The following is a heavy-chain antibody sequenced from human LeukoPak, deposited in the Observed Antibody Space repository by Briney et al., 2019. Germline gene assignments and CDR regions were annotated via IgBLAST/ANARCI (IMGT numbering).Heavy chain of an antibody. CDR3: ATQGTLTPHNAFDV. V-gene: IGHV5-51*01. J-gene: IGHJ3*01. Sequence: GESLKISCQASGYDFANFWIGWVRQMPGKGLDWMEIIYPGDSDTRYSPSFQGQVTISADKSISTAYLQWTSLKASDTAMYYCATQGTLTPHNAFDVWGQGTMVTVSS. CDR2: IYPGDSDT. D-gene: IGHD2-15*01. CDR1: GYDFANFW.